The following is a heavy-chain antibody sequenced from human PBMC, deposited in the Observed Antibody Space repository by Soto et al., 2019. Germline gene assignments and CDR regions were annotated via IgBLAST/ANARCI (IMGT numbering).Heavy chain of an antibody. J-gene: IGHJ6*02. V-gene: IGHV4-30-4*01. D-gene: IGHD6-13*01. CDR1: GGSISSGDYY. Sequence: PSETLSLTCTVSGGSISSGDYYWSWIRQPPGKGLEWIGYIYYSGSTYYNPSLKSRVTISVDTSKDQFSLKLSSVTAADTAVYYCAGEGLGIAAAGPLYGMDVWGQGTTVTVSS. CDR3: AGEGLGIAAAGPLYGMDV. CDR2: IYYSGST.